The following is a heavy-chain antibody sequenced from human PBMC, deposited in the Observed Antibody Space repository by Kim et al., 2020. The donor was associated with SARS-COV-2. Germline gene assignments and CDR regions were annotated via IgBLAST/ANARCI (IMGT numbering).Heavy chain of an antibody. J-gene: IGHJ4*02. D-gene: IGHD3-22*01. CDR1: GYTFTSYY. CDR3: ARDLQDYYDSSGYGTSLDY. V-gene: IGHV1-46*01. CDR2: INPSGGST. Sequence: ASVKVSCKASGYTFTSYYMHWVRQAPGQGLEWMGIINPSGGSTSYAQKFQGRVTMTRDTSTSTVYMELSSLRSEDTAVYYCARDLQDYYDSSGYGTSLDYWGQGTLVTVSS.